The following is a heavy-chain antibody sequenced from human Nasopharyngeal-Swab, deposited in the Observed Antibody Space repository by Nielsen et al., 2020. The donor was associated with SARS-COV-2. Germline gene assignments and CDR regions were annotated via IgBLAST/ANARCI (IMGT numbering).Heavy chain of an antibody. V-gene: IGHV3-33*01. J-gene: IGHJ6*02. CDR3: ARDRGGSWYDHYYYYGMDV. D-gene: IGHD6-13*01. CDR2: IWYDGSNK. Sequence: GESLKTSCAASGFRFSDHAMHWVRQAPGKGLEWVAVIWYDGSNKYYADSVKGRFTISRDNSKNTLYLQMNSLRAEDTAVYYCARDRGGSWYDHYYYYGMDVWGQGTTVTVSS. CDR1: GFRFSDHA.